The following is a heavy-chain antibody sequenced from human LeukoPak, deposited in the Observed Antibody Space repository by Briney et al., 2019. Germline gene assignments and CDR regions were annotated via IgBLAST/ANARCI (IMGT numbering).Heavy chain of an antibody. CDR2: ISAYNGNT. D-gene: IGHD6-19*01. CDR1: GYTFTSYG. Sequence: ASVKVSCKASGYTFTSYGISWVRQAPGQGLEWMGWISAYNGNTNYAQKPQGRVTMTTDTSTSTAYMELRSLRSDDTAVYYCARDQGGWYVRPGRLDYWGQGTLVTVSS. CDR3: ARDQGGWYVRPGRLDY. J-gene: IGHJ4*02. V-gene: IGHV1-18*01.